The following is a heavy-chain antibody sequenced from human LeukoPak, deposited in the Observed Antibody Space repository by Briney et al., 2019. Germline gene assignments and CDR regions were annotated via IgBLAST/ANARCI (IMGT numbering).Heavy chain of an antibody. Sequence: SQTLSLTCTVSGGSISSGDYYWSWIRQPPGKGLEWIGYIYYSGSTYYNPSLKSRVTISVDTSKNQFSLKLSSVTAADTAVYYCARAGGAGDYFDYWGQGTLVTVSS. J-gene: IGHJ4*02. V-gene: IGHV4-30-4*01. CDR1: GGSISSGDYY. CDR2: IYYSGST. D-gene: IGHD3-10*01. CDR3: ARAGGAGDYFDY.